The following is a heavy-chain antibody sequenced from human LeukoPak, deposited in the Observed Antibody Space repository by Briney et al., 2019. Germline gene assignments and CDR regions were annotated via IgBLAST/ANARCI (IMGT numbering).Heavy chain of an antibody. Sequence: PGGSLRLSCAASGFTFSSYSMNWVRQAPGKGLEWVSSISSSSSYIYYADSVKGRFTISRDNAKNSLYLQMNSLRAEDTAVYYCASYSGSITADSTSDFDYWGQGTLVTVSS. J-gene: IGHJ4*02. CDR3: ASYSGSITADSTSDFDY. CDR2: ISSSSSYI. D-gene: IGHD6-6*01. V-gene: IGHV3-21*01. CDR1: GFTFSSYS.